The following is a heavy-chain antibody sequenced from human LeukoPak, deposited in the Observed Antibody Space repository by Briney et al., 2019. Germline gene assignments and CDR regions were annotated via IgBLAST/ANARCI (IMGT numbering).Heavy chain of an antibody. J-gene: IGHJ4*02. D-gene: IGHD4-11*01. CDR3: ARNDYSNPFDY. CDR2: IIPIFGTA. Sequence: SVKVSCKASGYTFTGYYMHWVRQAPGQGLEWMGGIIPIFGTANYAQKFQGRVTITTDESTSTAYMELSSLRSEDTAVYYCARNDYSNPFDYWGQGTLVTVSS. V-gene: IGHV1-69*05. CDR1: GYTFTGYY.